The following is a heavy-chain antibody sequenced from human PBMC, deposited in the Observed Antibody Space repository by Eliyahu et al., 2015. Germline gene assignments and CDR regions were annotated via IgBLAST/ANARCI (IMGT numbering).Heavy chain of an antibody. D-gene: IGHD3-22*01. CDR2: ISYDGSNK. Sequence: QVQLVESGGGVVQPGRSLRLSCAXSGFTXXXXXMHRXRQAPGKGVEWVAVISYDGSNKYYADSVKGRFTISRDNSKNTLYLQMNSLRAEDTAVYYCARAASYYYDSSGHDAFDIWGQGTMVTVSS. CDR3: ARAASYYYDSSGHDAFDI. J-gene: IGHJ3*02. CDR1: GFTXXXXX. V-gene: IGHV3-30*01.